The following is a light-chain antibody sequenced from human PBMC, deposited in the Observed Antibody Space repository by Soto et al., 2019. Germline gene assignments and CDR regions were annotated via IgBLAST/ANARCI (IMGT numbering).Light chain of an antibody. CDR2: EVS. CDR3: SLYTSENAYV. J-gene: IGLJ1*01. V-gene: IGLV2-18*01. Sequence: QPVLTQPPSVSGSPGQSLTISCTGTTTDFVSYNRVSWYQQPPGTAPKLMIYEVSKRPSGVPDRFSGSKSGNTASLTISGLQAADEADYFCSLYTSENAYVFGTGTKVTAL. CDR1: TTDFVSYNR.